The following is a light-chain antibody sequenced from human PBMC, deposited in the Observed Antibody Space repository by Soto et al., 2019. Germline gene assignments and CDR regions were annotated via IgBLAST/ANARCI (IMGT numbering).Light chain of an antibody. CDR3: QQYGSSPLT. CDR1: QSVSSGR. Sequence: EIVLTQSPGTLSLSPGQRATLSCRASQSVSSGRLAWYQQTPGQAPRLLIYGASSRATGIPDRFSGSGSGKDFTLSISRLEPEDFAMYYCQQYGSSPLTFGGGTKVEIK. J-gene: IGKJ4*01. CDR2: GAS. V-gene: IGKV3-20*01.